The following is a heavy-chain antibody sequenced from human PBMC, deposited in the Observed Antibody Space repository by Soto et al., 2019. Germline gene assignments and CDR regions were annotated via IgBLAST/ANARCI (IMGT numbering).Heavy chain of an antibody. V-gene: IGHV3-49*03. Sequence: PGGSLRLSCTASGFTFGDYAMSWFRQAPGRGLEWVGFIRSKAYGGTTEYAASVKGRFTISRDDSKSIAYLQMNSLKTEDTAVYYCTRDMLGYCSGGSCYSISWFDPWGQGTLVTVSS. CDR2: IRSKAYGGTT. J-gene: IGHJ5*02. D-gene: IGHD2-15*01. CDR1: GFTFGDYA. CDR3: TRDMLGYCSGGSCYSISWFDP.